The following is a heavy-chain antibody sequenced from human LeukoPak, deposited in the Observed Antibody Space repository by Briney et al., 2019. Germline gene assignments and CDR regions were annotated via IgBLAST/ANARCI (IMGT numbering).Heavy chain of an antibody. CDR3: AKDPMVRGATYDY. J-gene: IGHJ4*02. CDR1: GFTFSSFA. V-gene: IGHV3-23*01. D-gene: IGHD3-10*01. CDR2: ITESGGST. Sequence: GGSLRLSCGASGFTFSSFAMSWVRQAPGKGLEWVSGITESGGSTIKADSVKGRFTISRDNSKSTLFLQMNSLRAEDTAIYYCAKDPMVRGATYDYWGQGTLVTVSS.